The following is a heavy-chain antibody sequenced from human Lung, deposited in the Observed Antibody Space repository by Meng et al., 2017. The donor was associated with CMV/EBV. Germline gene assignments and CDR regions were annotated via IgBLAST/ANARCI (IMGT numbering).Heavy chain of an antibody. CDR2: ISSSGSTI. D-gene: IGHD3-3*01. Sequence: GSXKISXAASGFTFSSYEMNWVRQAPGKGLEWVSYISSSGSTIYYADSVKGRFTISRDNAKNSLYLQMNSLRAEDTAVYYCARDIVSIFGVAKPYYYYYYGMDVWGQGTTVTVSS. V-gene: IGHV3-48*03. J-gene: IGHJ6*02. CDR1: GFTFSSYE. CDR3: ARDIVSIFGVAKPYYYYYYGMDV.